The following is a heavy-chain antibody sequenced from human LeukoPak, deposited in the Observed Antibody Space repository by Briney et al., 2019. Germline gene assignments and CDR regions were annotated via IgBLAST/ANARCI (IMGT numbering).Heavy chain of an antibody. V-gene: IGHV3-21*01. CDR3: ARDPVGYYYDSSGSYFDY. CDR2: ISSSSSYI. CDR1: GFTFSSYS. Sequence: GGSLRLSCAASGFTFSSYSMNWVRQAPGKGLEWVSSISSSSSYIYYADSVKGRFTISRDNAKNSLYLQMNSLRAEDTAVYYCARDPVGYYYDSSGSYFDYWGQGTLVTVPS. J-gene: IGHJ4*02. D-gene: IGHD3-22*01.